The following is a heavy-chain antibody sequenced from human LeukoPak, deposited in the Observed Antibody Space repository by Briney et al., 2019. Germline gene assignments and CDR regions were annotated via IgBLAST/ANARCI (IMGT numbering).Heavy chain of an antibody. CDR2: ISAYNGNT. J-gene: IGHJ4*02. D-gene: IGHD6-19*01. Sequence: ASVKVSCTASGYTFTSYGISWVRQAPGQGLEWMGWISAYNGNTNYAQKLQGRVTMTTDTSTSTAYMELRSLRSDDTAVYYCARGDLIAVAGLGFDYWGQGTLVTVSS. CDR1: GYTFTSYG. CDR3: ARGDLIAVAGLGFDY. V-gene: IGHV1-18*01.